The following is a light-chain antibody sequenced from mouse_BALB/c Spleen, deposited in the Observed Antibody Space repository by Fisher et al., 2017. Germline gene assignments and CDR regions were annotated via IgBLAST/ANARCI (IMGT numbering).Light chain of an antibody. CDR2: STS. CDR3: QQRSSYPPT. J-gene: IGKJ2*01. Sequence: IVMTQSPAIMSASPGEKVTMTCSASSSVSYMHWYQQKSGTSPKLLIYSTSNLASGVPARFSGSGSGNSYSLTISSMEGEDAATYYCQQRSSYPPTFGGGTKLEIK. CDR1: SSVSY. V-gene: IGKV4-57*01.